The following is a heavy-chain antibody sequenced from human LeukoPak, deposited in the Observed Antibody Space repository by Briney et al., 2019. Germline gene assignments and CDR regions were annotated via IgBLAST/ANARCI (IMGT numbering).Heavy chain of an antibody. CDR2: ISGNNGNT. CDR1: GYTFTSYG. J-gene: IGHJ4*02. V-gene: IGHV1-18*01. CDR3: ARGRAAGTFWLDY. Sequence: GASVKVSCKASGYTFTSYGISWVRQAPGQGLEWMGWISGNNGNTNYAQKVQGRVNMTTDTSTSTAYMELRSLRSDDTAVYYCARGRAAGTFWLDYWGQGTLVTVSS. D-gene: IGHD6-13*01.